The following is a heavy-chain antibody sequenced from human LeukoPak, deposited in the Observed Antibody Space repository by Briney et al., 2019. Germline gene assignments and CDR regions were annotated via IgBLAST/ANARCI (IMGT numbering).Heavy chain of an antibody. CDR1: GFTFSSHG. CDR2: IWSDGSNE. J-gene: IGHJ6*04. D-gene: IGHD3-10*01. Sequence: GGSLRLSCPTSGFTFSSHGMHWVRQAPGKGLEWVAVIWSDGSNEYYADSVKGRFTISRDNSKDTLYLEMTSLWAEDTAVYYCARDSRSGDTGGLDVWGKGTTVTVSS. CDR3: ARDSRSGDTGGLDV. V-gene: IGHV3-33*01.